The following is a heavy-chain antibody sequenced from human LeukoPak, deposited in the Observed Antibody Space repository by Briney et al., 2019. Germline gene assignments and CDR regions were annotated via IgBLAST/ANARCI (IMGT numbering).Heavy chain of an antibody. D-gene: IGHD4/OR15-4a*01. CDR2: INAVDANT. V-gene: IGHV3-23*01. Sequence: GGSLRLSCVASGFTFGTYSMNWVRQAPGKGLEWVSTINAVDANTYYADSVKGRFTVSRDNSRNTLYLQMNSLRAEDTAVYYCAKQFLGANWGQGTLVIVSS. J-gene: IGHJ4*02. CDR3: AKQFLGAN. CDR1: GFTFGTYS.